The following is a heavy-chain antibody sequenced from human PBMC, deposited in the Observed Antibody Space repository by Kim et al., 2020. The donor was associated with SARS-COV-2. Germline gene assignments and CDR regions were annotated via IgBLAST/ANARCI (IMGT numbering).Heavy chain of an antibody. CDR2: ITGSGGST. CDR1: GFTFNSYA. D-gene: IGHD3-22*01. Sequence: GGSLRLSCAASGFTFNSYALSWVRQAPGKGLEWVSAITGSGGSTYYADSVKGRFTISRDNSKNTLYLQMNSLRAEDTAVYYCAKDRDYYDSSGYYYYYYGMDVWGQGTTVTVSS. J-gene: IGHJ6*02. V-gene: IGHV3-23*01. CDR3: AKDRDYYDSSGYYYYYYGMDV.